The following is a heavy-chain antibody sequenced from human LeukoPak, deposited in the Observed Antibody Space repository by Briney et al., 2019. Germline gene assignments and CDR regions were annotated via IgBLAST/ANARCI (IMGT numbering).Heavy chain of an antibody. V-gene: IGHV4-4*07. Sequence: PSETLSLTCTVSGGSISSYYWSWIRQPAGKGLEWIGRIYTSGSTNYNPSLKSRVTMSVDTSKNQFSLKLSSVTAADTAEYYCARDRVIAVDGYYFDYWGQGTLVTVSS. CDR3: ARDRVIAVDGYYFDY. J-gene: IGHJ4*02. CDR2: IYTSGST. CDR1: GGSISSYY. D-gene: IGHD6-19*01.